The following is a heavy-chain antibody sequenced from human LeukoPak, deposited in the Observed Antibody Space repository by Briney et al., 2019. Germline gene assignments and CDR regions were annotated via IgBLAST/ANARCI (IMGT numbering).Heavy chain of an antibody. CDR3: AREGIAAAGPFDY. Sequence: GGSLRLSCAASGFTVSSNYMSWVRQAPGKGLEWVSVVYSGGSTYYADSVKGRFTIFRDNSKNTLYLQMNSLRAEDTAVYYCAREGIAAAGPFDYWGQGTLVTVSS. CDR2: VYSGGST. D-gene: IGHD6-13*01. J-gene: IGHJ4*02. CDR1: GFTVSSNY. V-gene: IGHV3-66*01.